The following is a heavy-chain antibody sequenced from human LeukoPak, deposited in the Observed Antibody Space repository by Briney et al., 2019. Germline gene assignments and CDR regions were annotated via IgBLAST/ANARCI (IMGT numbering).Heavy chain of an antibody. CDR2: ISGSGGST. CDR3: AKDGGGSSWYRPNDAFDI. Sequence: GGSLRLSCAASGFTFSSYAMSWVRQAPGKGLEWVSAISGSGGSTYYADSMKGRFTISRDNSKNTLYLQMNSLRAEDTAVYYCAKDGGGSSWYRPNDAFDIWGQGTMVTVSS. J-gene: IGHJ3*02. D-gene: IGHD6-13*01. V-gene: IGHV3-23*01. CDR1: GFTFSSYA.